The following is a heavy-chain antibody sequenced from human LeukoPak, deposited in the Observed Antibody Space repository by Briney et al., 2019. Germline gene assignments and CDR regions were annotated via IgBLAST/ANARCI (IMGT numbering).Heavy chain of an antibody. Sequence: ASVKVSCKASGGTFSSYAISWVRPAPGQGLEWMGRIIPILGIANYAQKFQGRVTITADKSTSTAYMELSSLRSEDTAVYYCARVAYHITGTGRTHDYWGQGTLVTVSS. D-gene: IGHD1-7*01. V-gene: IGHV1-69*04. J-gene: IGHJ4*02. CDR1: GGTFSSYA. CDR2: IIPILGIA. CDR3: ARVAYHITGTGRTHDY.